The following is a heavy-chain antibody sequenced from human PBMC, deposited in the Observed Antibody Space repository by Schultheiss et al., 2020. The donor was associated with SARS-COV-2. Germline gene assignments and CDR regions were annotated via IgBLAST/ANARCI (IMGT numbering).Heavy chain of an antibody. CDR3: ARDAGIAVAGWGNWFDP. Sequence: GSLRLSCAASGFTFSSYAMSWVRQAPGKGLEWVSAISGSGGSTYYADSVKGRFTISRDNSKNTLYLQMNSLRAEDTAVYYCARDAGIAVAGWGNWFDPWGQGTLVTVSS. V-gene: IGHV3-23*01. CDR1: GFTFSSYA. D-gene: IGHD6-19*01. J-gene: IGHJ5*02. CDR2: ISGSGGST.